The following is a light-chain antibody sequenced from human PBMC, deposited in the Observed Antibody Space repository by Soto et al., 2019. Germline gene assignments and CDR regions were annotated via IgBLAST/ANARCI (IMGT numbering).Light chain of an antibody. CDR3: QQSYSTLET. CDR1: QSISSY. V-gene: IGKV1-39*01. Sequence: DIQMTQSPSTLSGSVGDRVTITCRASQSISSYLNWYQQKPGKAPKLLIYAASSLQSGVPSRFSGSGSGTDFTLTISSLQPEDFATYYCQQSYSTLETFGQGTKVDIK. CDR2: AAS. J-gene: IGKJ1*01.